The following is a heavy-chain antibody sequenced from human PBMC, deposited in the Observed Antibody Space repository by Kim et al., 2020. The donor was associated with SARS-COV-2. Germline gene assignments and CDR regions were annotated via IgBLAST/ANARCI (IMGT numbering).Heavy chain of an antibody. CDR1: GDSINSDGYS. D-gene: IGHD2-2*01. Sequence: SETLSLTCAVSGDSINSDGYSWSWIRQPPGKGLEWIGYIYYTGTTYYNPSLKSRVTISVDMSKNQFSLRLSSVTAADTAVYYCARAHQRIVVVPAGFDPWGQGTLVTVSS. V-gene: IGHV4-30-2*01. CDR3: ARAHQRIVVVPAGFDP. J-gene: IGHJ5*02. CDR2: IYYTGTT.